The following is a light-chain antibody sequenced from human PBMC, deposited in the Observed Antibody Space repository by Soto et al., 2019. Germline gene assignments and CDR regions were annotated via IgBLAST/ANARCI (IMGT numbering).Light chain of an antibody. V-gene: IGKV1-5*01. J-gene: IGKJ1*01. CDR1: QSISSW. CDR2: DAS. Sequence: DIHMTQTPSTLSASVGDRVTIACRATQSISSWLAWYQQKPGKAPKLLISDASNLESGVPSRFRGSGSGTEFTLTISSLQPHDCATYYCQHYSSYPWTFGQGTKVPIK. CDR3: QHYSSYPWT.